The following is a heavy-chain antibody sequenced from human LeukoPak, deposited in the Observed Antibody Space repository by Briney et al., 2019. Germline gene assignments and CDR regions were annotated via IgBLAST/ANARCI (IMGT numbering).Heavy chain of an antibody. J-gene: IGHJ4*02. D-gene: IGHD5-18*01. CDR2: VSSGFHA. Sequence: GGSPRLSCTASGFTLGSHDMHWVRQSPGQGLEWVAAVSSGFHAFFADSVQGRFTVSREDARNSLYLQMNSLRAGDTAVYYCVREARGYHYTYFDYWGQGTLVTVSS. CDR1: GFTLGSHD. V-gene: IGHV3-13*01. CDR3: VREARGYHYTYFDY.